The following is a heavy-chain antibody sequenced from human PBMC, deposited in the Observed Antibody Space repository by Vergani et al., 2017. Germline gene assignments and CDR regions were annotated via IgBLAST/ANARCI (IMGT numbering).Heavy chain of an antibody. CDR2: VGFDGSDT. CDR1: GFPLSNAW. V-gene: IGHV3-74*01. Sequence: QLVESGGGFVQPGGSLRLSCAASGFPLSNAWIHWVRQGPGKGLEWVSRVGFDGSDTVYADSVKGRFTISKDSAMNTVHLQMTNVRAEDTAVYFCARDGAGTIDFDYWGPGILVTVSS. J-gene: IGHJ4*02. CDR3: ARDGAGTIDFDY. D-gene: IGHD1-26*01.